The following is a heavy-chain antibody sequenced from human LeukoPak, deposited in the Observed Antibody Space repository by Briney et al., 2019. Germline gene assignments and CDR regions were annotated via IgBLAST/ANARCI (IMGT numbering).Heavy chain of an antibody. CDR1: GGSISSYS. CDR3: ARHGGESIVAMILHAFDI. D-gene: IGHD5-12*01. CDR2: IYYSGST. V-gene: IGHV4-59*08. Sequence: PSETLSLTCTVSGGSISSYSRSWIRQPPGKGLEWIGAIYYSGSTNYNPSLKSRVTMSVDTSKNQFSLRLSSVTAADTAVYYCARHGGESIVAMILHAFDIWGQGTMVTVSS. J-gene: IGHJ3*02.